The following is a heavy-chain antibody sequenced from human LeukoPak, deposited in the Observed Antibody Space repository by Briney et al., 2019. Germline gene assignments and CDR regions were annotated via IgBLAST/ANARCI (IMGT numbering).Heavy chain of an antibody. D-gene: IGHD3-22*01. CDR1: GVSISSSPYH. CDR2: IYYSGSS. V-gene: IGHV4-39*02. Sequence: SETLSLTCSVSGVSISSSPYHWGWIRQPPGKGLEWIGSIYYSGSSYSNPSLPSRVTMAIATAKNQFSLKLSSVTAADTAGDHWAREIDYDSTAYVYWGRGTLVTVSS. J-gene: IGHJ4*02. CDR3: AREIDYDSTAYVY.